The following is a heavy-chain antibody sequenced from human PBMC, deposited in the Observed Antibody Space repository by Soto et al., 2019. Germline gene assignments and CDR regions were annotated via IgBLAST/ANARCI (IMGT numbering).Heavy chain of an antibody. D-gene: IGHD2-2*01. Sequence: VASVKVSCKASGYTFTGYYMHWVRQAPGQGLEWMSWINPNSGGTNYAQKFQGWVTMTRDTSISTAYMELSRLRSDDTAVYYCARDRNFCSSTSCYPAGYYGMDVWGQGTTVTVSS. J-gene: IGHJ6*02. V-gene: IGHV1-2*04. CDR3: ARDRNFCSSTSCYPAGYYGMDV. CDR1: GYTFTGYY. CDR2: INPNSGGT.